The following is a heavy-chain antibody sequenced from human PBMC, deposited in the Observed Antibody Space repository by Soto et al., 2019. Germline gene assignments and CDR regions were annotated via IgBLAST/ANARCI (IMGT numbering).Heavy chain of an antibody. CDR1: GGSISSGGYY. D-gene: IGHD6-19*01. Sequence: QVELQESGPGLVKPSQTLSLTCTVSGGSISSGGYYWSWVRQHPGKGLEWIGYIYDSGSTYYNPSLTSRVTLSIDTSKNQSSLKLTSVTAADTAVYYCASQATGWYPDYWGQGTLVTVSS. CDR2: IYDSGST. CDR3: ASQATGWYPDY. J-gene: IGHJ4*02. V-gene: IGHV4-31*03.